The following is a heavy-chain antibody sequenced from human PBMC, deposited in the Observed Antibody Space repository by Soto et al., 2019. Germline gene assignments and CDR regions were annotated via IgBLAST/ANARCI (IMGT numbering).Heavy chain of an antibody. CDR2: ISDKGFAT. D-gene: IGHD3-3*01. J-gene: IGHJ6*02. V-gene: IGHV3-23*01. CDR3: ARDQYTVYGVVIRGSAMHV. Sequence: EVQLLESGGSLVQPGGSLRLSCAASGFKFGSNALTWVRQAPGKGLEWVAGISDKGFATYYADSVRGRFTISRDNVNNTVYLQVNSLRAEDTAVYYCARDQYTVYGVVIRGSAMHVWGRGTTVTVSS. CDR1: GFKFGSNA.